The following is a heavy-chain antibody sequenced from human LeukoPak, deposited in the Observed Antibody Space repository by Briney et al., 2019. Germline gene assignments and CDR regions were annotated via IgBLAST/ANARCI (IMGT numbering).Heavy chain of an antibody. J-gene: IGHJ4*02. CDR3: ARDPLFYGGKGVY. Sequence: SETLSLTCTVSGGSISSSSYYWGWIRQPPGKGLEWIGSIYYSGSTYYNPSLKSRVTISVDTSKNQFSLKLSSVTAADTAVYYCARDPLFYGGKGVYWGQGTLVTVSS. CDR1: GGSISSSSYY. V-gene: IGHV4-39*02. D-gene: IGHD4-23*01. CDR2: IYYSGST.